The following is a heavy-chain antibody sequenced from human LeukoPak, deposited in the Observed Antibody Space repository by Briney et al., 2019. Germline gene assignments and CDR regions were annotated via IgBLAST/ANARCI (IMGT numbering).Heavy chain of an antibody. V-gene: IGHV3-7*01. CDR1: GFTFSTYS. J-gene: IGHJ6*03. Sequence: PGGSLRLSCAASGFTFSTYSMNWVRQAPGKGLEWVANIDRDGRVQHYVDSVEGRFTISRDSAKNSLALQMHRVRAEDTAVYYCPGGNDKVLSGEYYYYIDVWGTGATVTVSS. CDR2: IDRDGRVQ. D-gene: IGHD2/OR15-2a*01. CDR3: PGGNDKVLSGEYYYYIDV.